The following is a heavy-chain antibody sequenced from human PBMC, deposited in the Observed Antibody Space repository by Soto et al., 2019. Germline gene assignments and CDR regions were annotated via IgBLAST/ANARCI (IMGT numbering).Heavy chain of an antibody. D-gene: IGHD2-15*01. Sequence: GESLKISCKGSGYSFTSYWIGWVRQMPGKGLEWMGIIYPGDSDTRYSPSFRGQVTISADKSISTAYLQWSSLKASDTAMYYCARAQEGDMVYYYYGMDVWGQGTTVTVSS. CDR3: ARAQEGDMVYYYYGMDV. CDR1: GYSFTSYW. CDR2: IYPGDSDT. J-gene: IGHJ6*02. V-gene: IGHV5-51*01.